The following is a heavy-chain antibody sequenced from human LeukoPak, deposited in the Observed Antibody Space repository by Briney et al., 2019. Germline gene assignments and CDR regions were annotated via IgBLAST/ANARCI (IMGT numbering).Heavy chain of an antibody. CDR3: ARRDGYNMGAFDI. J-gene: IGHJ3*02. Sequence: GESLKISCQGSGYSFTSYWVGWVRQMPGKGLEWMGTMYPGDSDTRYSPSFQGQVTISADKSIGTAYLQWSSLKASDTAIYYCARRDGYNMGAFDIWGQGTMVTVSS. D-gene: IGHD5-24*01. CDR1: GYSFTSYW. V-gene: IGHV5-51*01. CDR2: MYPGDSDT.